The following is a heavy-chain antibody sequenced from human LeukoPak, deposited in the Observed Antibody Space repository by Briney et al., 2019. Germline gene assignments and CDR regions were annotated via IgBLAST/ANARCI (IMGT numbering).Heavy chain of an antibody. D-gene: IGHD2-2*01. CDR3: AKDDGIVVVPAYWFDY. CDR1: GFTFSSYA. CDR2: ISGSGGST. Sequence: PGGSLRLSCAASGFTFSSYAISWVRQAPGKGLEWVSAISGSGGSTYYADSVKGRFTISRDNSKNTLYLQMNSLRAEDTAVYYCAKDDGIVVVPAYWFDYWGQGTLVTVSS. V-gene: IGHV3-23*01. J-gene: IGHJ4*02.